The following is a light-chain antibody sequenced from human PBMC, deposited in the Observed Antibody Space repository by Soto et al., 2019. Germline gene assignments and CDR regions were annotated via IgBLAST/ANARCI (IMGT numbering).Light chain of an antibody. J-gene: IGKJ1*01. CDR1: QRISSN. Sequence: EIVITQSPSTLSVSPGERATLSCRASQRISSNLAWYQQKPGQAPRLLIYGASSRATGIPDRFSGSGSGTDFTLTISDVGPEDFAVYYCHQRQSWPRTFGQGTKVDIK. CDR3: HQRQSWPRT. V-gene: IGKV3D-15*01. CDR2: GAS.